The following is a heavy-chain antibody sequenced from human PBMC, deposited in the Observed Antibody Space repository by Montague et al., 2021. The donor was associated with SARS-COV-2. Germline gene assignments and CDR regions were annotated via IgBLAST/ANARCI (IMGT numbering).Heavy chain of an antibody. Sequence: SETLSLTCEVSGGSMSGFYWTWIRQSPGKGLEWIGYVHYTGSTKYNPSLKTRVSLSLDTPKNHFSLKLSSVTAADTAVYYCARQYYDSSGEDAFDIWGQGTMVTVSS. D-gene: IGHD3-22*01. V-gene: IGHV4-59*08. J-gene: IGHJ3*02. CDR1: GGSMSGFY. CDR2: VHYTGST. CDR3: ARQYYDSSGEDAFDI.